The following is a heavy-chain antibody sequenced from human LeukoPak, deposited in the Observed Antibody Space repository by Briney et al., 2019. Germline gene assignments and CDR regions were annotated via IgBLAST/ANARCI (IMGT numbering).Heavy chain of an antibody. V-gene: IGHV1-69*13. CDR3: ARTNLGYCSSTSCYGDYYYYYGMDV. Sequence: SVKVSCKASGYTFTSYDINWVRQATGQGLEWMGGIIPIFGTANYAQKFQGRVTITADESTSTAYMELSSLRSEDTAVYYCARTNLGYCSSTSCYGDYYYYYGMDVWGQGTTVTVSS. J-gene: IGHJ6*02. CDR2: IIPIFGTA. CDR1: GYTFTSYD. D-gene: IGHD2-2*01.